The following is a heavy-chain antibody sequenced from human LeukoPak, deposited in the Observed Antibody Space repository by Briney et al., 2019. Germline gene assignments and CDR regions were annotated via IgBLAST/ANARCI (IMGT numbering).Heavy chain of an antibody. Sequence: PGGSLRLSCAASGFTFSTYAIHWVRQAPGKGLEWVAVIWYDGSEQYYTDSVKGRFIISRDNSKSTSDLQMNSLRAEDTAVYYCARHQRSAFDIWGQGTMVTVSS. J-gene: IGHJ3*02. CDR2: IWYDGSEQ. V-gene: IGHV3-33*01. CDR3: ARHQRSAFDI. CDR1: GFTFSTYA.